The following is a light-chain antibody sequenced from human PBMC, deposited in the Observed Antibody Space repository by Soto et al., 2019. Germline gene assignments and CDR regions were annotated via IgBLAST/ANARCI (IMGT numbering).Light chain of an antibody. Sequence: QSVRTQPASVSGSPGQSISISCTGTSSDVGGYNYVSWYQQHPGKAPKLMIYEVSNRPSGVSNRFSGSKSGNTASLTVSGLQAEDEADHYCSSYTSSSTLVFGTGTKVTVL. CDR3: SSYTSSSTLV. J-gene: IGLJ1*01. CDR1: SSDVGGYNY. V-gene: IGLV2-14*01. CDR2: EVS.